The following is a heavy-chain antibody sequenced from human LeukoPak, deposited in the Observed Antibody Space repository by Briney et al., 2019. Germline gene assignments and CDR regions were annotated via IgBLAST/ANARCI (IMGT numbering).Heavy chain of an antibody. V-gene: IGHV1-69*05. J-gene: IGHJ4*02. D-gene: IGHD1-26*01. CDR3: AGIRFYSGSAY. CDR1: GGTFSSYA. CDR2: IIPIFGTA. Sequence: EASVKVSCKASGGTFSSYAISWVRQAPGQGLEWMGGIIPIFGTANYAQKFQGRVTITTDESTSTVYMELSSLRSEDTAVYYCAGIRFYSGSAYWGQGTLVTVSS.